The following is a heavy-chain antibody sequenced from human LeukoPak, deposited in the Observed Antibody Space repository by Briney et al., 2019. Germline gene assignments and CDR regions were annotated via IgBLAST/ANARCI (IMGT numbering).Heavy chain of an antibody. Sequence: ASVKVSCKASGGTFSSYAISWVRQAPGQGLEWMGGIIPIFGTANYAQKFQGRVTITADESTSTAYMELSSPRSEDTAVYYCASPYCTNGVCHNWFDPWGQGTLVTVSS. D-gene: IGHD2-8*01. J-gene: IGHJ5*02. CDR1: GGTFSSYA. CDR3: ASPYCTNGVCHNWFDP. V-gene: IGHV1-69*13. CDR2: IIPIFGTA.